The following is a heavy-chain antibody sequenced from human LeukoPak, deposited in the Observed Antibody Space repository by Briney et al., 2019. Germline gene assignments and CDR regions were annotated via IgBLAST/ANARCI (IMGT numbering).Heavy chain of an antibody. CDR2: IRYDGSNK. CDR1: GFTFSSYG. J-gene: IGHJ4*02. CDR3: ARELTSTYYFDY. Sequence: PGGSLRLSCAASGFTFSSYGMHWVRQAPGKGLEWVAFIRYDGSNKYYADSVKGRFTISRDNSKNTLYLQMNSLRPEDTAVYYCARELTSTYYFDYWGQGTLVTVSS. V-gene: IGHV3-30*02.